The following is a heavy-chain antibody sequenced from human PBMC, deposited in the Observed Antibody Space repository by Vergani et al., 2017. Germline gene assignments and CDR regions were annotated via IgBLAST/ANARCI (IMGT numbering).Heavy chain of an antibody. D-gene: IGHD2-15*01. J-gene: IGHJ4*02. CDR3: TRHVPCGGGGCLHFDH. CDR1: ESSFISNE. CDR2: INPIDSKI. Sequence: EVMLVQSGAEVKKPGESLKISCKYSESSFISNEIAWVRQMSAKGLQWMGNINPIDSKIAYSPSFQGQAIMSLDKSITTAYLQWRSLKASDTAIYYCTRHVPCGGGGCLHFDHWGQGTQVTVSS. V-gene: IGHV5-51*01.